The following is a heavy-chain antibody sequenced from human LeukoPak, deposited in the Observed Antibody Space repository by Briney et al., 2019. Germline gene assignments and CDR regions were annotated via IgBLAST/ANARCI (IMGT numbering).Heavy chain of an antibody. CDR1: GGSISSGGYY. Sequence: SETLSLTCTVSGGSISSGGYYWSWIRQHPGKGLEWIGYIYYSGSTYYNPSLKSRVTISVDTSKNQFSLKLTSVTAADTAVHYCARDYTGAYYYGSGSYYWFDPWGQGTLVTVSS. V-gene: IGHV4-31*03. D-gene: IGHD3-10*01. J-gene: IGHJ5*02. CDR3: ARDYTGAYYYGSGSYYWFDP. CDR2: IYYSGST.